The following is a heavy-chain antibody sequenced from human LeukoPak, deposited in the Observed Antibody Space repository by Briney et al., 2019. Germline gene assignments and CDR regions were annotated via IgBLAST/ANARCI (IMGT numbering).Heavy chain of an antibody. CDR3: AKGTYYYDSYPDY. V-gene: IGHV3-23*01. CDR2: IGSNGGST. J-gene: IGHJ4*02. D-gene: IGHD3-22*01. CDR1: GFTFSSYG. Sequence: HAGGSLRLSCVASGFTFSSYGMNWVRQGPGRGLEWVSGIGSNGGSTYYADSLKGRFAISRDNSKNALYLQMNSLRAEDTAVYYCAKGTYYYDSYPDYWGQGTLVTVSS.